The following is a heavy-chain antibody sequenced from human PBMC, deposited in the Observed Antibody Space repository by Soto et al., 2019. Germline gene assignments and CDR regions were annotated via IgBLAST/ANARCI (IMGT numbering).Heavy chain of an antibody. J-gene: IGHJ4*02. CDR2: TYYSAGT. CDR3: ARHASRGYSSSWYFED. V-gene: IGHV4-39*01. CDR1: GGSVSSSSYY. Sequence: SETLSLTCNVSGGSVSSSSYYWGWIRQAPGKGLEWIVSTYYSAGTYYNPSLKSRITTSMDASKNQFSLTVTSVTAADTAIYYCARHASRGYSSSWYFEDWGQGTPVTVSS. D-gene: IGHD6-13*01.